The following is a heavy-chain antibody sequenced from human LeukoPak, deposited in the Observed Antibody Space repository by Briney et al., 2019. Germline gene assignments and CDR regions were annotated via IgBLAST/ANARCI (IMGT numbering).Heavy chain of an antibody. V-gene: IGHV4-34*01. D-gene: IGHD3-10*01. Sequence: SETLSLTCAVYGGSFSDYYWSWIRQPPGKGQEWIGEINHSGNTNYNPSLKSRVTMSVDTSRNHLSLKLTSVTAADTAVYYCARDESTGSGWGQGTLVTVSS. CDR3: ARDESTGSG. CDR2: INHSGNT. CDR1: GGSFSDYY. J-gene: IGHJ4*02.